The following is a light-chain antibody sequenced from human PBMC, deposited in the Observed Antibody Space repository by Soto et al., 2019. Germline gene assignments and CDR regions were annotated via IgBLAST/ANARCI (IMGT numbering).Light chain of an antibody. CDR2: GAF. CDR1: QSVSTNY. J-gene: IGKJ1*01. Sequence: EIVLTHSPGTLSLSPWEIATLSRRASQSVSTNYLAWYQQKPGQAPWLLIYGAFNRAGGVPDRFSGSVSGTDFTLTISRLEPEDFAVYYCQQYGSSPRTFGHGTKVDIK. CDR3: QQYGSSPRT. V-gene: IGKV3-20*01.